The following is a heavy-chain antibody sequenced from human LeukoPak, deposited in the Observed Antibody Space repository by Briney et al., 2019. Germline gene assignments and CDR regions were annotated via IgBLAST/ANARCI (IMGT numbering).Heavy chain of an antibody. Sequence: SVKVSCKASGGTFSSYAISWVRQAPGQGPEWMGGIIPIFGTANYAQKFQGRVTITTDESTSTAYMELSSLRSEDTAVYYCARVPAANWYYFDYWGQGTLVTVSS. J-gene: IGHJ4*02. V-gene: IGHV1-69*05. CDR2: IIPIFGTA. D-gene: IGHD2-2*01. CDR3: ARVPAANWYYFDY. CDR1: GGTFSSYA.